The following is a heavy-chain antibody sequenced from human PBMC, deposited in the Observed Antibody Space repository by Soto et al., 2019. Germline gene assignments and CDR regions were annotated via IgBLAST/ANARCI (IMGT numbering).Heavy chain of an antibody. J-gene: IGHJ4*02. CDR3: AKGDYYDSSGYYYARFDY. CDR1: GGSISSYY. Sequence: PSETLSLTCTVPGGSISSYYWSWIRQPPGKGLEWIGYIYYSGSTNYNPSLKSRVTISVDTSKNQFSLKLSSVTAADTAVYYCAKGDYYDSSGYYYARFDYWGQGTLVTVSS. CDR2: IYYSGST. D-gene: IGHD3-22*01. V-gene: IGHV4-59*01.